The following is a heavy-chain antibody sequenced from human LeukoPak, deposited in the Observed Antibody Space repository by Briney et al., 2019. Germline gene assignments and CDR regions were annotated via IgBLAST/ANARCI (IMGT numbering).Heavy chain of an antibody. D-gene: IGHD1-26*01. V-gene: IGHV3-21*01. CDR3: ARNPYSGGYGGYYYYYMDV. CDR2: I. CDR1: GFTFSNHG. J-gene: IGHJ6*03. Sequence: PGGTLRLSCAASGFTFSNHGMNWVRQAPGKALEWVSSIKGRYTISRDNAKNSLYLQMNSLRAEDTAVYYCARNPYSGGYGGYYYYYMDVWGKGTTVTISS.